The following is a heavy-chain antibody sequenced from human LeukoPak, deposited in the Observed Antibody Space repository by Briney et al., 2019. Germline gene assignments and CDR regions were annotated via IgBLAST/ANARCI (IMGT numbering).Heavy chain of an antibody. V-gene: IGHV3-7*04. Sequence: PGGSLRLSCATSGITFSHFWMSWVRPAPGKGLEWVANIKQDGTEKYYVDSVKGRFTISRDNAKNSLYLQMNTLRAEDTAVYYCARDRGSSWQLNWFDPWGQGTLVTVSS. J-gene: IGHJ5*02. CDR1: GITFSHFW. D-gene: IGHD6-13*01. CDR2: IKQDGTEK. CDR3: ARDRGSSWQLNWFDP.